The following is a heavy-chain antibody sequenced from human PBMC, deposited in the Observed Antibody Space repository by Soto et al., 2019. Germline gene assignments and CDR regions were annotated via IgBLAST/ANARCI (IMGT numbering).Heavy chain of an antibody. CDR1: GDSISSSSYY. V-gene: IGHV4-39*01. CDR2: IYYSGST. Sequence: PSETLSLTCTVSGDSISSSSYYWGWIRQPPGKGLEWIGSIYYSGSTYYNPSLKSRVTISVDTSKNQFSLKLSSVTAADTAVYYCARPRSYSSSSGEYGMDVWGQGTTVTVSS. CDR3: ARPRSYSSSSGEYGMDV. J-gene: IGHJ6*02. D-gene: IGHD6-6*01.